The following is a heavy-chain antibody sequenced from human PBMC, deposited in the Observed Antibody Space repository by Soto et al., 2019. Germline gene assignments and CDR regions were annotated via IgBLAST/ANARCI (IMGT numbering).Heavy chain of an antibody. Sequence: QVQLVQSGAEVKKPGASVKVSCKASGYTFTSYGISWVRQAPGQGLEWMGWISAYNGNTNYAQKLQGRVTMTTDTSTSTAYMELRRLRSADTAVYYCARTRRLIAAVGIPVDPWGQGTLVTVSS. CDR1: GYTFTSYG. V-gene: IGHV1-18*01. CDR3: ARTRRLIAAVGIPVDP. D-gene: IGHD6-13*01. J-gene: IGHJ5*02. CDR2: ISAYNGNT.